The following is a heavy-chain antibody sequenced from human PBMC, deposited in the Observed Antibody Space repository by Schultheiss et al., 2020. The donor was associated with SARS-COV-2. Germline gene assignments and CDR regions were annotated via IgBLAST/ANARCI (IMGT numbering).Heavy chain of an antibody. D-gene: IGHD2-2*01. CDR1: GGSISSYY. CDR3: ARVRRVVVPAVPFDY. Sequence: SETLSLTCTVSGGSISSYYWSWIRQPAGKGLEWIGRIYTSGSTNYNPSLKSRVTMSVDTSKNQFSLKLSSVTAADTAVYYCARVRRVVVPAVPFDYWGQGTLVTVSS. CDR2: IYTSGST. V-gene: IGHV4-4*07. J-gene: IGHJ4*02.